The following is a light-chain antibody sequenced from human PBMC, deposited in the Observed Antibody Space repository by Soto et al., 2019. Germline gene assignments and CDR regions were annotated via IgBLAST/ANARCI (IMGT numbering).Light chain of an antibody. CDR3: CSFAGSNAYHYV. J-gene: IGLJ1*01. Sequence: QSVLTQPASVSGSPGQSITISCTGTISDVGSHNLVSWYQQHPGKAPKLIIYEVSERPSGVSTRFSGSKSGNTASLTVSGLQPDDEADYKCCSFAGSNAYHYVLGTGTKLT. V-gene: IGLV2-23*02. CDR2: EVS. CDR1: ISDVGSHNL.